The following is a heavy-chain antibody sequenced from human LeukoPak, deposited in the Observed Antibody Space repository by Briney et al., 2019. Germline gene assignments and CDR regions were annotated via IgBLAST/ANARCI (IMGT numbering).Heavy chain of an antibody. CDR1: GYTFTGYH. Sequence: AASVKVSCKTSGYTFTGYHMHWVRQAPGQGLEWMGWIHPNSGATNYAQKFQGRVTMTRDTSISTAYMELSRLRSDDTAVYYCARALWFGELFPHDYWGQGTLVTVSS. CDR3: ARALWFGELFPHDY. CDR2: IHPNSGAT. D-gene: IGHD3-10*01. V-gene: IGHV1-2*02. J-gene: IGHJ4*02.